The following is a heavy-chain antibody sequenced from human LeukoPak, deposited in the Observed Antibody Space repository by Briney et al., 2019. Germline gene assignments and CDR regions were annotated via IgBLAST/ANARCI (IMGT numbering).Heavy chain of an antibody. Sequence: GASVKVSCKASGYIFSIYAMIWVRQAAGQGLELMGWINTNTGNPTYAQGFTGRFVFSLDTSVSTAYLQISSLKAEDTAVYYCARDYTLTLGTTTYFQHWGQCTLVTVSS. V-gene: IGHV7-4-1*02. CDR2: INTNTGNP. J-gene: IGHJ1*01. CDR1: GYIFSIYA. CDR3: ARDYTLTLGTTTYFQH. D-gene: IGHD1-7*01.